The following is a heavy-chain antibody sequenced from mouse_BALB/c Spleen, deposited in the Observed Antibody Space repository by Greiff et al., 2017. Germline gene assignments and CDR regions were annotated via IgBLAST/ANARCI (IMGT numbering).Heavy chain of an antibody. CDR3: ARGCDGYYDRFAD. Sequence: QVQLQQPGAELVKPGTSVKLSCKASGYNFTSYWINWVKLRPGQGLEWIGDIYPGSGSTNYNEKFKSKATLTVETSSSTAYMQLSSLASEDSALYCGARGCDGYYDRFADWGQGTLVTVSA. J-gene: IGHJ3*01. V-gene: IGHV1-55*01. CDR2: IYPGSGST. D-gene: IGHD2-3*01. CDR1: GYNFTSYW.